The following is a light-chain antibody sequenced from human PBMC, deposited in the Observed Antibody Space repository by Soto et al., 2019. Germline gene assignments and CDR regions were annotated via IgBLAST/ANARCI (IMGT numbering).Light chain of an antibody. J-gene: IGKJ1*01. Sequence: EIVLAQSPGTLSLSPGERATLSCRASQSVSSSYLAWYQQKPGQAPSLLIYAASNRAAGIPDRFSGSGSGTDFTLTISRLEPEDFAVYYCQQYGGSPPWSFGQGPKLEIK. CDR2: AAS. CDR3: QQYGGSPPWS. CDR1: QSVSSSY. V-gene: IGKV3-20*01.